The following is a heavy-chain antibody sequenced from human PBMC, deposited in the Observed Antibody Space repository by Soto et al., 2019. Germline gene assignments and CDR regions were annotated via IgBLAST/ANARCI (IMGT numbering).Heavy chain of an antibody. CDR1: GYTFTSFY. J-gene: IGHJ4*02. Sequence: GASVKVSCKTSGYTFTSFYMHWVRQAPGQGLEWMGIINPSDGTTTYAQKFQGRVTMTTDTSTSTVYMELSSLRSEDTALYYCARDDDSGGCFFDYWGQGTLVTVS. D-gene: IGHD1-26*01. CDR3: ARDDDSGGCFFDY. CDR2: INPSDGTT. V-gene: IGHV1-46*01.